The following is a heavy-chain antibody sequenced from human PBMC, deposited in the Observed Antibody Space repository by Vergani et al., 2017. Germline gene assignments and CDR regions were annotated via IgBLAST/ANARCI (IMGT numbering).Heavy chain of an antibody. Sequence: VQLVQSGSELKKPGASVKVSCKASGYTFTSYAMNWVRQAPGQGLEWMGWINTNTGNPTYAQGFTGRFVFSLDTSVSTAYLQISSLKAEDTAVYYCARVLGGKWFGELLASYYYYGMDVWGQGTTVTVSS. CDR1: GYTFTSYA. CDR2: INTNTGNP. J-gene: IGHJ6*02. D-gene: IGHD3-10*01. CDR3: ARVLGGKWFGELLASYYYYGMDV. V-gene: IGHV7-4-1*02.